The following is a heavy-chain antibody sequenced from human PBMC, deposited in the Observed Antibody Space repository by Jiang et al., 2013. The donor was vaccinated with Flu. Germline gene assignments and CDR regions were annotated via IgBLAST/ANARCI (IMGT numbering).Heavy chain of an antibody. V-gene: IGHV6-1*01. CDR3: ARDSSSSWFDYYGMDV. D-gene: IGHD6-13*01. J-gene: IGHJ6*02. CDR1: SSNSAA. Sequence: SSNSAAWNWIRQSPSRGLEWLGRTYYRSKWYNDYAVSVKSRITINPDTSKNQFSLQLNSVTPEDTAVYYCARDSSSSWFDYYGMDVWGQGTTVTVSS. CDR2: TYYRSKWYN.